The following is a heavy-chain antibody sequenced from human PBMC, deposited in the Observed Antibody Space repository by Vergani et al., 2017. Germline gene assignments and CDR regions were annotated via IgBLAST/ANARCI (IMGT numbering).Heavy chain of an antibody. J-gene: IGHJ5*02. CDR2: MNPNSVNT. CDR1: GYTFTSYD. Sequence: QVQLVQSGAEVKKPGASVKVSCKASGYTFTSYDINWVRQATGQGLEWMGWMNPNSVNTGYAQKFQGRVTMTRNTSISTAYMELSSLRSEDTAVYYCARDSTTSIAAAGKGFDPWGQGTLVTVSS. V-gene: IGHV1-8*01. D-gene: IGHD6-13*01. CDR3: ARDSTTSIAAAGKGFDP.